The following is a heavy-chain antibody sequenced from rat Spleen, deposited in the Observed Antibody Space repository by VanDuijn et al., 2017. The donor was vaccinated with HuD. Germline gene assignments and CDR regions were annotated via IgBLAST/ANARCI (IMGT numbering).Heavy chain of an antibody. CDR2: ISIGDNNT. D-gene: IGHD1-11*01. CDR1: GFTFSNYG. CDR3: ARQGTDNIKSYFDY. V-gene: IGHV5S13*01. J-gene: IGHJ2*01. Sequence: EVQLVESGGGLVQPGRSLKLSCAASGFTFSNYGMAWVRQTPTKGLEWVASISIGDNNTYYRDSVRDRFTISRDNGKSVLYLQMDSLRSEDTATYYCARQGTDNIKSYFDYWGQGVMVTVSS.